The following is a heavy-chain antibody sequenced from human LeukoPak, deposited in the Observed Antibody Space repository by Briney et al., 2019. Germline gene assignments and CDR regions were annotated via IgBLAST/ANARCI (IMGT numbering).Heavy chain of an antibody. CDR3: ARRDSYGFDY. Sequence: PRGSRRLSCAASGFTFDDYGMSWVRQAPGKGLEWVSGINWNGGSTGYADSVKGRFTISRDNAKNSLYLQMNSLRAEDTALYYCARRDSYGFDYWGQGTLVTVSS. J-gene: IGHJ4*02. CDR2: INWNGGST. CDR1: GFTFDDYG. D-gene: IGHD5-18*01. V-gene: IGHV3-20*04.